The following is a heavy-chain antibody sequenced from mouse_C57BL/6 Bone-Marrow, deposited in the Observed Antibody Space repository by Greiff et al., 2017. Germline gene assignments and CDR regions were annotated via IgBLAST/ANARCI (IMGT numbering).Heavy chain of an antibody. CDR2: IDPSDSET. CDR3: ARWGQRTGAMDY. Sequence: QVQLQQPGAELVRPGSSVKLSCKASGYTFTSYWMHWVKQRPIQGLEWIGNIDPSDSETHYNQKFKDTATLTVDKSSSTAYMQRSRLTYEDSAVYCCARWGQRTGAMDYWGQGTSVTVSS. V-gene: IGHV1-52*01. CDR1: GYTFTSYW. J-gene: IGHJ4*01.